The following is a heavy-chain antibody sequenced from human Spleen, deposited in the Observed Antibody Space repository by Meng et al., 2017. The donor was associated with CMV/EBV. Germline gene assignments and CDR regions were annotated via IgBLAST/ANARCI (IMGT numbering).Heavy chain of an antibody. CDR2: INPSGNYT. J-gene: IGHJ4*02. D-gene: IGHD2-15*01. Sequence: GFLGLSCAASGITFSSSWMQWVRQAPERWLVWVSRINPSGNYTNYADSVKGRFTISRDNVKKTLSLQMNCLRGEDTAVYYCVAAVDFWGQGTLVTVSS. CDR1: GITFSSSW. V-gene: IGHV3-74*01. CDR3: VAAVDF.